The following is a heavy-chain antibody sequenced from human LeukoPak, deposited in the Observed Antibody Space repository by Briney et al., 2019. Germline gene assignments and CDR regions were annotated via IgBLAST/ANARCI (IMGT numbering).Heavy chain of an antibody. Sequence: GESLKISCKGSGYSFTSYWIGWVRQMPGKGLEWMGIIYPGDSDTRYSPSFQGQVTISADKSISTAYLQWSSLKASDTAMYYYARTYCSGGSCYPGYMDVWGKGTTVTVSS. V-gene: IGHV5-51*01. CDR3: ARTYCSGGSCYPGYMDV. J-gene: IGHJ6*03. CDR2: IYPGDSDT. CDR1: GYSFTSYW. D-gene: IGHD2-15*01.